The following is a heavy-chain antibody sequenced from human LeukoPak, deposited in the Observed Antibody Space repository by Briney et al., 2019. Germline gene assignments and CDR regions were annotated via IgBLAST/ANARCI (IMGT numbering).Heavy chain of an antibody. CDR3: ARGVYYYYYYMDV. D-gene: IGHD6-13*01. J-gene: IGHJ6*03. V-gene: IGHV4-59*01. Sequence: SSETLSLTCTVSGGSISSYYWSWIRQPPGKGLEWIGYIYYSGSTSYNPSLKSRVTISVDTSKNQFSLKLSPVTAADTAVYYCARGVYYYYYYMDVWGKGTTVTISS. CDR1: GGSISSYY. CDR2: IYYSGST.